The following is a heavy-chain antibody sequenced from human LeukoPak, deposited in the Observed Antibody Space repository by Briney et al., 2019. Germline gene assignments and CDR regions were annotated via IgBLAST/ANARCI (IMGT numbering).Heavy chain of an antibody. CDR1: GYTFTDYG. D-gene: IGHD3-10*01. Sequence: ASVKVSCKGSGYTFTDYGITWVRQAPGQGLEWMGWISAYNGNTNYAQKFQGRVTMTTDTSTSTAYMELRGLRSNDTAVYYCAGGGEVGSQDRVYYYEMDVWGEGTTVTVSS. CDR2: ISAYNGNT. CDR3: AGGGEVGSQDRVYYYEMDV. J-gene: IGHJ6*04. V-gene: IGHV1-18*01.